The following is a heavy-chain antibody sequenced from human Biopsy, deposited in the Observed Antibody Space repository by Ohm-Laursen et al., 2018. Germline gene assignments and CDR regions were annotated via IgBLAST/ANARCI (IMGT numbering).Heavy chain of an antibody. Sequence: SETLSLTCTVSGGSVSGYYWSWIRQTPGKGLEWIGYVYNSGSTNYNPSLKSRVTMSVNTSKKQFSLRLSSVTAADTPVYYCASAGYNPDWNFDLWGRGTRVTVSS. D-gene: IGHD5-24*01. CDR1: GGSVSGYY. CDR3: ASAGYNPDWNFDL. CDR2: VYNSGST. J-gene: IGHJ2*01. V-gene: IGHV4-59*02.